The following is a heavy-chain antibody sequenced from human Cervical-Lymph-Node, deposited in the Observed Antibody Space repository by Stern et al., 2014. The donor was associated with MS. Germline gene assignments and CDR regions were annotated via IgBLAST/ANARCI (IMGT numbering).Heavy chain of an antibody. V-gene: IGHV4-59*01. CDR2: IYHNGNT. CDR1: GGSIGRYY. CDR3: TRDGRSSLSEYFQT. D-gene: IGHD6-6*01. J-gene: IGHJ1*01. Sequence: QLQLQESGPGLVKPSETLSLTCTVSGGSIGRYYWSWVRQPPGKSLEGIGYIYHNGNTNYNPSLKSRVSMSVDTSKNQFSLNLTSVTAADTAVYYCTRDGRSSLSEYFQTWGQGSLVTVSS.